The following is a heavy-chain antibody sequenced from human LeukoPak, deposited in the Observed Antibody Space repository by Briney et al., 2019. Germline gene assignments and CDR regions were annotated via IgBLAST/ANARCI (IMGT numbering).Heavy chain of an antibody. Sequence: SETLSLTRAVYGGSFSGYYWSWIRQPPGKGLEWIGEINHSGSTNYNPSLKSRVTISVDTSKNQFSLKLSSVTAADTAVYYCARGPLSVYFDYWGQGTLVTVSS. J-gene: IGHJ4*02. CDR2: INHSGST. CDR3: ARGPLSVYFDY. V-gene: IGHV4-34*01. D-gene: IGHD2/OR15-2a*01. CDR1: GGSFSGYY.